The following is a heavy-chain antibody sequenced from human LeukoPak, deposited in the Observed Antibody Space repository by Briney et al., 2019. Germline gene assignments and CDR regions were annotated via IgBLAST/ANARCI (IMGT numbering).Heavy chain of an antibody. CDR2: IYPGDSDT. CDR1: GYSFTSYW. D-gene: IGHD4-17*01. CDR3: ARLDYGDYGVTGGFDY. V-gene: IGHV5-51*01. J-gene: IGHJ4*02. Sequence: GESLKISCKGSGYSFTSYWIGWVRQMPGKGLEWMGIIYPGDSDTRYSPSFQGQVTISADKSISTAYLQWSSLKASDTAMYYCARLDYGDYGVTGGFDYWGQGTLVTVSS.